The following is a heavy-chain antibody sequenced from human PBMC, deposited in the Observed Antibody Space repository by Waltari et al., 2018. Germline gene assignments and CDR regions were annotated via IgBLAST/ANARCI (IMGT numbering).Heavy chain of an antibody. CDR1: GFNFSSYG. D-gene: IGHD2-15*01. V-gene: IGHV3-30*18. CDR2: ISYDGSNK. CDR3: AKVVHSWAGDY. Sequence: QVQLVESGGGVVQPGRSLRLSCAASGFNFSSYGLHWARQAPGKGLEWVAVISYDGSNKYYADSVKGRFTISRDNSKNTLYLQMNSLRAEDTAVYYCAKVVHSWAGDYWGQGTLVTVSS. J-gene: IGHJ4*02.